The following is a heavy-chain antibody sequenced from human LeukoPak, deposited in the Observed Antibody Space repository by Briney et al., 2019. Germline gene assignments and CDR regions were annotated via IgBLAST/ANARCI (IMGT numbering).Heavy chain of an antibody. CDR2: ISAYNGNT. V-gene: IGHV1-18*01. Sequence: ASVKVSCKASGYTFTSYGISWVRQASGQGLEWMGWISAYNGNTNYAQKLQGRVTMTTDTSTSTAYMELRSLRSDDTAVYYCARDVLGYDSSGYYWFDYWGQGTLVTVST. D-gene: IGHD3-22*01. J-gene: IGHJ4*02. CDR1: GYTFTSYG. CDR3: ARDVLGYDSSGYYWFDY.